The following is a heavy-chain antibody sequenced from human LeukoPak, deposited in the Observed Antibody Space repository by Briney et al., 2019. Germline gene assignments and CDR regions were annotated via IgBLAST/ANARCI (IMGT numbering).Heavy chain of an antibody. CDR2: MNPNSGNT. CDR1: GYTFTSYD. CDR3: ASYFHYYDSSGYYMWGNDY. Sequence: ASVKVSCKASGYTFTSYDINWVRQATGQGLEWMGWMNPNSGNTGYAQKFQGRVTMTRNTSISTAYMELSSLRSEDTAVYYCASYFHYYDSSGYYMWGNDYWGQGTLVTVSS. J-gene: IGHJ4*02. D-gene: IGHD3-22*01. V-gene: IGHV1-8*01.